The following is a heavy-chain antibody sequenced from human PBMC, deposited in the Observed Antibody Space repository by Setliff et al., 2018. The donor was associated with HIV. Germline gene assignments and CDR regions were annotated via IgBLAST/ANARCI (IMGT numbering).Heavy chain of an antibody. CDR1: GYTFTSYH. D-gene: IGHD3-9*01. CDR2: INPSGGST. J-gene: IGHJ4*02. V-gene: IGHV1-46*01. Sequence: ASVKVSCKASGYTFTSYHMHWVRQAPGQGLEWMGIINPSGGSTSYAQKFQGRVTMARDTSTSTVYMELSSLRSEDTAVYYCARNGAHYDILPGYSPFDYWGQGTLVTVSS. CDR3: ARNGAHYDILPGYSPFDY.